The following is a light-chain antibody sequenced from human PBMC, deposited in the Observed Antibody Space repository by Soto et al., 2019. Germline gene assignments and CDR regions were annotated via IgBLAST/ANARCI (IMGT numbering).Light chain of an antibody. V-gene: IGLV2-11*01. CDR3: CSYAGSYTYWV. CDR2: DVS. CDR1: SRDVGGYNY. J-gene: IGLJ3*02. Sequence: QSALTQPRSVSGSPGQSVTISCTGTSRDVGGYNYVSWYQQHPGKAPKLTIYDVSKRPSGVPDRFSGSMSGNTASLTISGLQAEDEADYYCCSYAGSYTYWVFGGGTKLTVL.